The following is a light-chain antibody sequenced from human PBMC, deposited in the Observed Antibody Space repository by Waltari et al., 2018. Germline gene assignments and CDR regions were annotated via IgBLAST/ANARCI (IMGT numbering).Light chain of an antibody. CDR1: RSHIGAGYA. V-gene: IGLV1-40*01. CDR2: GST. Sequence: QSVLTQPPSVSGAPGQRVTIPCTGSRSHIGAGYAVHWYQQLPRAAPKLLIYGSTSRPLGVPDRFFGSTSGTSASLAITGFQAEDEADYYCQSYDTSLRVVFGGGTKLTVL. J-gene: IGLJ2*01. CDR3: QSYDTSLRVV.